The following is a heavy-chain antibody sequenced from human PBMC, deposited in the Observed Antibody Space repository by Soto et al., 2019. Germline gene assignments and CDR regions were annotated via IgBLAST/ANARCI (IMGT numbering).Heavy chain of an antibody. CDR2: ITGSGQST. D-gene: IGHD3-3*01. J-gene: IGHJ4*02. CDR1: GFTFSSYA. CDR3: ARGYDFWTGSPDY. Sequence: EVQLLEAGGGLAQPGGSLRLSCAASGFTFSSYAMSWVRQAPGKGLEWVSGITGSGQSTYYADSVKGRFTISRDNSKNELYLQMNSLGAEDTAVYYCARGYDFWTGSPDYWGQGTLVTVSS. V-gene: IGHV3-23*01.